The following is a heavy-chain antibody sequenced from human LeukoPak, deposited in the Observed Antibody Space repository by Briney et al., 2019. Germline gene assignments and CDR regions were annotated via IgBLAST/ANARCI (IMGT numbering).Heavy chain of an antibody. CDR3: AREQGRSGAFDI. J-gene: IGHJ3*02. D-gene: IGHD3-10*01. V-gene: IGHV1-69*06. Sequence: SVKVSCKASGGTFSYYPISWVRQAPGQGPEWLGSIIPAYGTTKSAQKFQGRVTITADKSSNTVYLEFSGLRSEDTAVYYCAREQGRSGAFDIWGQGSLVTVSS. CDR2: IIPAYGTT. CDR1: GGTFSYYP.